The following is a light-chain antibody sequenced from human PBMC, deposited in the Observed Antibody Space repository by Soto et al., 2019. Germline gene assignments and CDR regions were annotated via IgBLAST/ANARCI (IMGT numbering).Light chain of an antibody. V-gene: IGLV1-40*01. CDR1: SSNIGAGFE. Sequence: QSVLTQPPSVSGAPGQRVTISCTGSSSNIGAGFEVYWYQHLPGTAPKLLIYDNTNRPSGVPDRFSGSKSGTSASLAITGLQAEDEADYYCQSYDSSLSAVVFGGVTKLPVL. CDR2: DNT. J-gene: IGLJ2*01. CDR3: QSYDSSLSAVV.